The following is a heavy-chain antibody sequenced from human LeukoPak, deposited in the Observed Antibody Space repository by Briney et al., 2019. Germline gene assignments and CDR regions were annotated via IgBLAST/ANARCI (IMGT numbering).Heavy chain of an antibody. CDR2: ISGYNGYT. CDR3: ARDLRGYSGSLDY. V-gene: IGHV1-18*01. D-gene: IGHD5-18*01. Sequence: ASVKVSCKASGYTFTNYGINWVRQAPGQGLEWMGWISGYNGYTKYAQKLQGRVTMTTDTSTSTAYMELRSLRSDDTAVYYCARDLRGYSGSLDYWGQGTLVTVSS. CDR1: GYTFTNYG. J-gene: IGHJ4*02.